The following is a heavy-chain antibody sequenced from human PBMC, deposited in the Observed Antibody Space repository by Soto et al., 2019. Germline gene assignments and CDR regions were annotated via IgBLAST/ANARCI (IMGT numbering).Heavy chain of an antibody. CDR2: ISANVASI. D-gene: IGHD3-22*01. CDR1: GFTFRDHA. CDR3: AKARYYDTPGWFDP. Sequence: GGSLRLSCVGSGFTFRDHAMRWVRQAPGRGLEWVSAISANVASIQHADSVKGRFSVSRDNAKNTVYLQMDNLRTEDSAVYYCAKARYYDTPGWFDPWGQGSPVTVSS. V-gene: IGHV3-23*01. J-gene: IGHJ5*02.